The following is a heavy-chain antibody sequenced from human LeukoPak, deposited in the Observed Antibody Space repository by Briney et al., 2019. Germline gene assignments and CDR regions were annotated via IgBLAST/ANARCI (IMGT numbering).Heavy chain of an antibody. Sequence: GGSLRLSCAASGFTVSSNYMSWVRQAPGKGLEWVSVIYSCGSTYYADSVKGRFTISRDNSKNTLYLQMNSLRDDDTAVYYCVREASGVSSSAFDVWGQGTMVTVSS. D-gene: IGHD1-26*01. J-gene: IGHJ3*01. CDR2: IYSCGST. CDR3: VREASGVSSSAFDV. V-gene: IGHV3-66*01. CDR1: GFTVSSNY.